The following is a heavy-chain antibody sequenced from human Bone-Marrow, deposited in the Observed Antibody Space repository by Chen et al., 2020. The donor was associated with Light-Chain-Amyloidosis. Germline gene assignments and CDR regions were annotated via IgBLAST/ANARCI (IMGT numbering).Heavy chain of an antibody. CDR2: INHSGST. Sequence: QVQLQQWGAGLLKPSETLSLTCAVYGGSFSGYYWSWIRQPPGKGLEWIGEINHSGSTNYNPSLKRRVTISVDTSKNQFSLKLSSVTAADTAVYYCVFNYYDSSGYYWGVDYYYGMDVWGQGTTVTVSS. CDR3: VFNYYDSSGYYWGVDYYYGMDV. CDR1: GGSFSGYY. J-gene: IGHJ6*02. D-gene: IGHD3-22*01. V-gene: IGHV4-34*01.